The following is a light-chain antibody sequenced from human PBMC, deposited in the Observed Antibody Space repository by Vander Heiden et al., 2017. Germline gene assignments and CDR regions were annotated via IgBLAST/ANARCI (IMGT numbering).Light chain of an antibody. J-gene: IGKJ1*01. Sequence: NVMTQSPDFLAVSLGERATIHCKSSQSVFYGPNNKNYVACYQQKPGQPPKLLSYWASTRESVVPYRFSGSGSGTDIALTISGLQAEDVAVYYCQEYASTPPMFGQGTKVEIK. CDR1: QSVFYGPNNKNY. CDR3: QEYASTPPM. V-gene: IGKV4-1*01. CDR2: WAS.